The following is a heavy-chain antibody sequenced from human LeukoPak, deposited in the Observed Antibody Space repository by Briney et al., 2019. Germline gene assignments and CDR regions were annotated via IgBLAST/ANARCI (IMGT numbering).Heavy chain of an antibody. V-gene: IGHV4-61*10. Sequence: SQTLSLTCTVSGGSISSGSYYWSWIRQPAGKGLEWIGYIYYSGSTNYNPSLKSRVTISVDTSKNQFSLKLSSVTAADTAVYYCARLLGATQAFDSWGQGTMVTVSS. J-gene: IGHJ3*02. CDR3: ARLLGATQAFDS. CDR2: IYYSGST. CDR1: GGSISSGSYY. D-gene: IGHD1-26*01.